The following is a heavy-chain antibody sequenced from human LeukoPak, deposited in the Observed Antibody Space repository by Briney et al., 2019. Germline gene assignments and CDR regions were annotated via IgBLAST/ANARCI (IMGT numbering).Heavy chain of an antibody. CDR1: GFTFSSYA. CDR2: ISSSGSTI. D-gene: IGHD6-19*01. V-gene: IGHV3-48*04. Sequence: PGGSLRLSCAASGFTFSSYAMHWVRQAPGKGLEWVSYISSSGSTIYYADSVKGRFTISRDNAKNSLYLQMNSLRAEDTAVYYCARAREQWLVPNNWFDPWGQGTLVTVSS. J-gene: IGHJ5*02. CDR3: ARAREQWLVPNNWFDP.